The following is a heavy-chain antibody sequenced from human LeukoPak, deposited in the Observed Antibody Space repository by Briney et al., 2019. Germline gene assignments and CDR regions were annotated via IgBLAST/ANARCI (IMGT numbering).Heavy chain of an antibody. CDR1: GGSICSSSYY. D-gene: IGHD3-10*01. V-gene: IGHV4-39*07. Sequence: SETLSLTCTVSGGSICSSSYYWAWIRQPPGKGLNWIGSIYDSVSNSYNPSLKSPVTISVDTSRDQFSLKLSSVAAADTAVYYCATYRFRGPTSHYFDYWGQGTLVTVSS. J-gene: IGHJ4*02. CDR3: ATYRFRGPTSHYFDY. CDR2: IYDSVSN.